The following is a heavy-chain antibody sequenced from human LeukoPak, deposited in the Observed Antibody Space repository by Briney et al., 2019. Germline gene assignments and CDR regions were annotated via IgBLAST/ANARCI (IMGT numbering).Heavy chain of an antibody. J-gene: IGHJ4*02. V-gene: IGHV3-30-3*01. D-gene: IGHD5-12*01. CDR2: ISYDGSNK. Sequence: PGGSLRLSCAASGFTFSSYSMCWVRQAPGKGLEWVTVISYDGSNKYYRDSVKGRFTISRDNTENTLYLQMNSLRAEDTAVYYCARGALEYSGFDRTFDYWAQGTLVTVSS. CDR1: GFTFSSYS. CDR3: ARGALEYSGFDRTFDY.